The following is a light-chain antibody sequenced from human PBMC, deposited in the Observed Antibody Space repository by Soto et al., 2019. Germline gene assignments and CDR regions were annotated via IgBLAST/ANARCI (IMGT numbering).Light chain of an antibody. V-gene: IGKV3-15*01. J-gene: IGKJ1*01. Sequence: EIVMTQSPATLSVSPGERATLSCRASQSVSSNLAWHQQKPGQAPRLLIYGASTRATGIPARFSGSGSGTEFTLTISSLQSEDFAVYYCQQYNNWPRTVGQGTTV. CDR3: QQYNNWPRT. CDR2: GAS. CDR1: QSVSSN.